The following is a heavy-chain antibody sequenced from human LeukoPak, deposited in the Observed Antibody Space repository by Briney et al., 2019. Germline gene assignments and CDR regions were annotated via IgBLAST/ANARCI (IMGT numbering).Heavy chain of an antibody. CDR2: IRSKAYGGTT. CDR3: TRDGDYDYVWGSYRIFDY. V-gene: IGHV3-49*04. CDR1: GFTFGDYA. Sequence: PGRSLRLSCTASGFTFGDYAMGWVRQAPGKGLEWVGFIRSKAYGGTTEYAASVKGRFTISRDDSKSIAYLQMNSLKTEDTAVYYCTRDGDYDYVWGSYRIFDYWGQGTLVTVSS. D-gene: IGHD3-16*02. J-gene: IGHJ4*02.